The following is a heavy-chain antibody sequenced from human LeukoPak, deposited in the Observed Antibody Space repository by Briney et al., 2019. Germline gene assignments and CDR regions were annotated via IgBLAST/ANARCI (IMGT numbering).Heavy chain of an antibody. Sequence: GGSLRLSCVASGLTFSSYWVSWVRQAPGEGLEWVANIKQDGSETYYVGSVKGRFTISRDNARNSLYLQMNSLRADDTAVYYCARGDFWSDRYYWGQGTLVTVSS. CDR1: GLTFSSYW. V-gene: IGHV3-7*01. J-gene: IGHJ4*02. D-gene: IGHD3-3*01. CDR3: ARGDFWSDRYY. CDR2: IKQDGSET.